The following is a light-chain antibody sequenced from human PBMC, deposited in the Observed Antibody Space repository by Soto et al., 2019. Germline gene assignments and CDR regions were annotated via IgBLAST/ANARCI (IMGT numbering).Light chain of an antibody. CDR2: GSS. CDR3: QQYNNWPLT. Sequence: EIVMMQSPATLSVSPGERATLSCRASQSVSTNLAWYQQRPGQAPRLLISGSSTRATDILARFSGSGSGTEFTLTISSLQSEDFAVYYCQQYNNWPLTFGGGTNVEIK. J-gene: IGKJ4*01. V-gene: IGKV3-15*01. CDR1: QSVSTN.